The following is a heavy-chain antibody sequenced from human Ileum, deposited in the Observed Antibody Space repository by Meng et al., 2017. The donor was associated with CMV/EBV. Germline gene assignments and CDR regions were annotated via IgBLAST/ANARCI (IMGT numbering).Heavy chain of an antibody. CDR1: GFIFDDYT. Sequence: GESLKISCVTSGFIFDDYTIHWVRQAPGKGLEWVSLVREGDTRYADSVRGRFIVSRDNSKSSLYLQMDSLRTDDTAIYYCAKEGGTMWFDSWGQGTLVTSPQ. V-gene: IGHV3-43*01. CDR3: AKEGGTMWFDS. D-gene: IGHD6-25*01. CDR2: VREGDT. J-gene: IGHJ5*01.